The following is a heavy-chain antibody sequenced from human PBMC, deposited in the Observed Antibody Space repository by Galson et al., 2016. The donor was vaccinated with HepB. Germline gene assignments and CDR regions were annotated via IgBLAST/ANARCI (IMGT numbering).Heavy chain of an antibody. V-gene: IGHV4-4*02. CDR2: VSPNEDT. J-gene: IGHJ4*02. CDR3: ARQKAVTGHFDY. CDR1: GGSINSPNW. Sequence: SETLSLTCSVSGGSINSPNWWSWVRQPPGKGLEWIGEVSPNEDTNYNPSLKSRVTISADKSKNQFSLRLSSVTAADTAVDYCARQKAVTGHFDYWGQGTLVTVSS. D-gene: IGHD4-11*01.